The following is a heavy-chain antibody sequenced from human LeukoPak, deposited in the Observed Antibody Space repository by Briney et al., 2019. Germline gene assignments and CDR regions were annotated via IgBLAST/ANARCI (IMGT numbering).Heavy chain of an antibody. D-gene: IGHD6-19*01. CDR2: ISAYNGDT. V-gene: IGHV1-18*01. J-gene: IGHJ5*02. CDR3: ARDLYSSGWYVEGP. Sequence: GASVKVSCKASGYTFTSYGVSWVRQARGQGLEWLGWISAYNGDTKYAQHLQGRVTMTTDTSTSTASMELRSLRSDDTAIYYCARDLYSSGWYVEGPWGQGTLVTVSS. CDR1: GYTFTSYG.